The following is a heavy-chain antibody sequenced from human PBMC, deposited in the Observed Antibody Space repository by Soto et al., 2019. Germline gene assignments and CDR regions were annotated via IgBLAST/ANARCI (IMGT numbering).Heavy chain of an antibody. CDR1: GGTFSSYA. J-gene: IGHJ5*02. CDR2: IIPIFGTA. CDR3: ARDRSDIAAAGRFDP. Sequence: ASVKVSCKASGGTFSSYAISWVRQAPGQGLEWMGGIIPIFGTANYAQKFQGRVTITADESTSTAYMELSSLRSEDTAVYYCARDRSDIAAAGRFDPWGQGTLVTVSS. D-gene: IGHD6-13*01. V-gene: IGHV1-69*13.